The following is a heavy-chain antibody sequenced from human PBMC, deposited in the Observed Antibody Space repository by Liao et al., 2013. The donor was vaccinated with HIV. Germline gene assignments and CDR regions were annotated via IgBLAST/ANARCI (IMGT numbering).Heavy chain of an antibody. Sequence: QVQPQQWGAGLLKPSETLSLTCAVYGGSFSGYYWSWIRQPAGKGLEWIGRIYTSGSTNYNPSLNSRVSMSVDPSKNQFSLNLKSVTAADTAVYYCARAPSGGTDAFHLWGQGTLVTVSS. CDR2: IYTSGST. D-gene: IGHD1-26*01. J-gene: IGHJ3*01. V-gene: IGHV4-59*10. CDR3: ARAPSGGTDAFHL. CDR1: GGSFSGYY.